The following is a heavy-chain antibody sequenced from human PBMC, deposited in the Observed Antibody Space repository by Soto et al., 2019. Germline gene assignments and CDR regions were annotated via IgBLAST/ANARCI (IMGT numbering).Heavy chain of an antibody. CDR2: IYHSGST. V-gene: IGHV4-4*02. CDR3: ATGESQQQPDY. D-gene: IGHD6-13*01. CDR1: GDSISSSKW. Sequence: QVQLQESGPGLVKPSGTLSLTCAVSGDSISSSKWWSWVRQPPGKGLEWIGEIYHSGSTNSNPSLKRRVIISVATSTTQFSLTLSSVTDADTAVYYFATGESQQQPDYCGQRPLVTVSS. J-gene: IGHJ4*02.